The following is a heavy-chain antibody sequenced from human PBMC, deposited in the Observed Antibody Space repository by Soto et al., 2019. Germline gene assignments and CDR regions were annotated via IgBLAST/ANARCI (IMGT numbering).Heavy chain of an antibody. V-gene: IGHV3-11*01. J-gene: IGHJ4*02. CDR1: GFTFSDYY. Sequence: QVQLVESGGGLVKPGGSLRLSCAASGFTFSDYYMRWIRQAPGKGLEWVSYISSSGSTIYYADSVKGRFTISRDNAKKSRYLQMNRLRPDDTAVYYCEREVPCSHNLHYFDYWGQGTPVTVFS. D-gene: IGHD1-1*01. CDR2: ISSSGSTI. CDR3: EREVPCSHNLHYFDY.